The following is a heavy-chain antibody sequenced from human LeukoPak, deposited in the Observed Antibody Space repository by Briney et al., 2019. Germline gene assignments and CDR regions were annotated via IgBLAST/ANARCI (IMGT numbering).Heavy chain of an antibody. J-gene: IGHJ6*03. D-gene: IGHD6-13*01. CDR1: GFTFSSYA. Sequence: PGGSLSLSCAASGFTFSSYAMHWARQAPGKGLEGVAVISYDGSNKYYADSVKGRFTISRDNSKHTLYLQMNSLRAEDTAVYYYARDVSSSRGPYYYYYYMDVWGKGTTVTVSS. CDR3: ARDVSSSRGPYYYYYYMDV. CDR2: ISYDGSNK. V-gene: IGHV3-30-3*01.